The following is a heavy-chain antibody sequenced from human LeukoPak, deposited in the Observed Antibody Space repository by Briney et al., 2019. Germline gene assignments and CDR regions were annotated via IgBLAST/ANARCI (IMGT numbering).Heavy chain of an antibody. CDR3: ASDYRDSGWSC. CDR2: INQGGTET. J-gene: IGHJ4*02. Sequence: GGSLRLSCAASGFNFQTFWMSWVRQAPGKGLEWLADINQGGTETNYVGSVKGRFTISRDNAKNSLYLQINSLRADDTAVYYCASDYRDSGWSCWGQGTLATVSS. V-gene: IGHV3-7*01. D-gene: IGHD6-19*01. CDR1: GFNFQTFW.